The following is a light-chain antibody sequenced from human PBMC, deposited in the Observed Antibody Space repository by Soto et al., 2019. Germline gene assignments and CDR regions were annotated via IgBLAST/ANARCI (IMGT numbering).Light chain of an antibody. Sequence: EIVLTQSPGTLSLSPGERATLSCRASQSVSSSYLAWYQQKPGQAPRLLIHGASSRASGIPDRFSGSGSGTDFTLTISRLEPEDSAVYYCQQYDRSPMYTFGQGTKLEIK. CDR3: QQYDRSPMYT. J-gene: IGKJ2*01. CDR2: GAS. CDR1: QSVSSSY. V-gene: IGKV3-20*01.